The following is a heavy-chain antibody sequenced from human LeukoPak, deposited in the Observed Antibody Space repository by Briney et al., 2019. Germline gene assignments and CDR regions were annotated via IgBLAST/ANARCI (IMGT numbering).Heavy chain of an antibody. CDR2: IYYSGST. CDR3: ARGNMYYYYMDV. Sequence: SETLSLTCTVSGGSIFSSTYYWGWIRQPPGKGLEWIGSIYYSGSTHYNPSLKSRVTISVDTSLKLSSVTAADTAVYYCARGNMYYYYMDVWGKGTTVTVSS. CDR1: GGSIFSSTYY. J-gene: IGHJ6*03. V-gene: IGHV4-39*06.